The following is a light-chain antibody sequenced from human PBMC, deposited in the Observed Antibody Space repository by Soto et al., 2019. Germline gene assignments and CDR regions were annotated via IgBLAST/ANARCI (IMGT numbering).Light chain of an antibody. CDR3: AAWDETLYGRV. CDR2: SNN. CDR1: SSNIGGNP. V-gene: IGLV1-44*01. Sequence: QSVLTQPPSASGTPGQRVAVSCSGSSSNIGGNPVNWYQQVPGTAPKLLIYSNNQRPSGVPDRFSGSKSGTSASLAISGLQSEDEADYYCAAWDETLYGRVFGGGTKLTVL. J-gene: IGLJ3*02.